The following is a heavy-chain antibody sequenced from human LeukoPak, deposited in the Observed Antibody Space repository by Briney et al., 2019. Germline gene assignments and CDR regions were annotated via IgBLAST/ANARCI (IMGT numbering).Heavy chain of an antibody. D-gene: IGHD1-7*01. Sequence: SETLSLTCTVSGGSISDHYWTWIRQPPGKGLEYIGFIHYSGSTDFSPSLTSRVTISVDTSKNQFSLRLSSVTAADTAVYYCAKFGNYPVHVSYSYYYMDVWGKGTTVTVSS. V-gene: IGHV4-59*11. CDR3: AKFGNYPVHVSYSYYYMDV. CDR2: IHYSGST. J-gene: IGHJ6*03. CDR1: GGSISDHY.